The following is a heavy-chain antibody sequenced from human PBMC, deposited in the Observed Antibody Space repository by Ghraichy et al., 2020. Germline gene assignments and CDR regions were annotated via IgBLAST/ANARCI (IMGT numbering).Heavy chain of an antibody. V-gene: IGHV3-7*01. D-gene: IGHD2-15*01. CDR2: IKQDGSEK. CDR1: GFTFSSYW. CDR3: ARGGVVVVAASYGMDV. J-gene: IGHJ6*02. Sequence: GGSLRLSCAASGFTFSSYWMSWVRQAPGKGLEWVANIKQDGSEKYYVDSVKGRFTISRDNAKNSLYLQMNSLRAEDTAVYYCARGGVVVVAASYGMDVWGQGTTVTVSS.